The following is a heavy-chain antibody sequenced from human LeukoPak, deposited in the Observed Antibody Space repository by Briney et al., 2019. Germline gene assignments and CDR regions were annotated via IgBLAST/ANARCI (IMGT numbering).Heavy chain of an antibody. D-gene: IGHD3-10*01. V-gene: IGHV4-59*01. CDR1: GGSISSYF. J-gene: IGHJ3*02. CDR2: IYYSGST. CDR3: ARGRITMVRGVIGAFDI. Sequence: SETLSLTCTVSGGSISSYFWTWIRQPPGKGLEWLGYIYYSGSTNYNPSLKSRVTISVDTSKNQFSLKLSSVTAADTAVYYCARGRITMVRGVIGAFDIWGQGTMVTVSS.